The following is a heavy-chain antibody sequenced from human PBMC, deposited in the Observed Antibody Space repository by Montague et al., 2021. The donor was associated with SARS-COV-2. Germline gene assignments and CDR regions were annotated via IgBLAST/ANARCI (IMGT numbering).Heavy chain of an antibody. V-gene: IGHV3-49*04. CDR2: IRSKAYGGTT. CDR3: TRDDFWSGYYIW. D-gene: IGHD3-3*01. Sequence: SLRLSCAASGFTFGDYAMSWVRQAPGKGLEWVGFIRSKAYGGTTXXAASVKGRFTISRDDSKSIAYLQMNSLKTEDTAVYYCTRDDFWSGYYIWWGQGTLVTVSS. J-gene: IGHJ4*02. CDR1: GFTFGDYA.